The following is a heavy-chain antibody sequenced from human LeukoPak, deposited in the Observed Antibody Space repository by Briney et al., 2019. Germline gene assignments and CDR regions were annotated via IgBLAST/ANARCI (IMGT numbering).Heavy chain of an antibody. Sequence: TGGSLRLSCAASGFSFSDSALHWVRQAPGKGLEWVTIISYDGTNKYYADSVKCRFTISRDNSKNTLNLQMNSLRTEDTAVYYCATARDTRSGNCYYAMDGWGQGRTVSVSS. J-gene: IGHJ6*01. D-gene: IGHD3-22*01. CDR1: GFSFSDSA. CDR2: ISYDGTNK. V-gene: IGHV3-30-3*01. CDR3: ATARDTRSGNCYYAMDG.